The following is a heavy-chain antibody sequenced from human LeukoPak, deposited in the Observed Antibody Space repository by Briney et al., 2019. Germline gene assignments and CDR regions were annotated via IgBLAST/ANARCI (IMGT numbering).Heavy chain of an antibody. CDR1: GYTFTGYY. J-gene: IGHJ3*02. Sequence: ASVKVSCKASGYTFTGYYMHWVRQAPGQGLEWMGWMNPNSGNTGYAQKFQGRVTMTRNTSISTAYMELSSLRSEDTAVYYCARGPANYYYDSSGAFDIWGQGTMVTVSS. D-gene: IGHD3-22*01. CDR3: ARGPANYYYDSSGAFDI. V-gene: IGHV1-8*02. CDR2: MNPNSGNT.